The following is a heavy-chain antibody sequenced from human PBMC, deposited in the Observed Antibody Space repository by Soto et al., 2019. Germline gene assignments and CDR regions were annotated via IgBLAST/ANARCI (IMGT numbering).Heavy chain of an antibody. CDR3: ARAPVGLDTISYFDY. CDR1: GYTFTGYY. CDR2: MNPNSGNT. D-gene: IGHD3-3*01. J-gene: IGHJ4*02. Sequence: ASVKVSCKASGYTFTGYYMHWVRQAPGQGLEWMGWMNPNSGNTGYAQKFQGRVTMTRNTSISTAYMELSSLRLTSVTAADTAVYFCARAPVGLDTISYFDYWGQGKLVTVSS. V-gene: IGHV1-8*02.